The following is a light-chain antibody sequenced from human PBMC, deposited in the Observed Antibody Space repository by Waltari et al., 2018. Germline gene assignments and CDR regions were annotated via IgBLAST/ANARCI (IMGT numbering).Light chain of an antibody. CDR1: QDIGSD. CDR3: QQYYNSSSIT. Sequence: AIQLTQSPSSLSASVGDRLTLTCRASQDIGSDLGWYQQKPGKAPKLLIYAASTLQSGVPSRFSGSGSGTDFTLTISSLQPEDVAVYFCQQYYNSSSITFGQGTRLEIK. V-gene: IGKV1-6*01. J-gene: IGKJ5*01. CDR2: AAS.